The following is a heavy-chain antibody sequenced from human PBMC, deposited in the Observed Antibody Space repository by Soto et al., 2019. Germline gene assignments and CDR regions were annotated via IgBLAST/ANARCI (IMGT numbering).Heavy chain of an antibody. CDR2: INSSGRT. D-gene: IGHD2-2*01. CDR3: ARFSTLGKDYGVDV. CDR1: GDSISSSDSY. J-gene: IGHJ6*02. V-gene: IGHV4-30-4*08. Sequence: QVQLQESGPGLVKPSQTLSLTCSVFGDSISSSDSYWSLIRQPPGKGLEWIGYINSSGRTYYKPALKSRVSTXXXTXXNQFSLRLTSVTVADTAVYFCARFSTLGKDYGVDVWGQGTTVPVSS.